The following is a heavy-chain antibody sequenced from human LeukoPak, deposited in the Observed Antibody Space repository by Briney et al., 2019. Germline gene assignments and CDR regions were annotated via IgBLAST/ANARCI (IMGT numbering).Heavy chain of an antibody. V-gene: IGHV3-30*02. CDR3: AKDRVVGATTLDY. CDR2: IRYDGSNK. CDR1: GFTFSSYG. J-gene: IGHJ4*02. D-gene: IGHD1-26*01. Sequence: GRSLRLSCAASGFTFSSYGMHWVRQAPGKGLEWVAFIRYDGSNKYYADSVKGRFTISRDNSKNTLYLQMNSLRAEDTAVYYCAKDRVVGATTLDYWGQGTLVTVSS.